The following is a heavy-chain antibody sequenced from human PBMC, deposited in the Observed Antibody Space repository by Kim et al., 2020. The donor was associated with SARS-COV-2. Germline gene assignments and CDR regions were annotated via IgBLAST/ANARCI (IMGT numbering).Heavy chain of an antibody. V-gene: IGHV3-33*01. Sequence: GGSLRLSCAASGFTFSSYGMHWVRQAPGKGLEWVAVIWYDGSNKYYADSVKGRFTISRDNSKNTLYLQMNSLRAEDTAVYYCAREGNYDYVWGSYRRPSYYFDYWGQGTLVTVSS. CDR2: IWYDGSNK. CDR3: AREGNYDYVWGSYRRPSYYFDY. CDR1: GFTFSSYG. J-gene: IGHJ4*02. D-gene: IGHD3-16*02.